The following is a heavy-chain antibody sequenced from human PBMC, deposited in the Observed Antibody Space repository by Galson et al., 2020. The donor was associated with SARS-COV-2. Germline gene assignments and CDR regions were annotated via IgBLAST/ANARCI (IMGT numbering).Heavy chain of an antibody. CDR2: ISYDGSNK. D-gene: IGHD6-19*01. V-gene: IGHV3-30*18. CDR1: VFTFSSYG. CDR3: AKTVAGHYYFYYGMDV. Sequence: TGGSLRLSCAASVFTFSSYGMHWVRQAPGKGLEWVAVISYDGSNKYYADSVKGRFTISRDNSKNTLYLQMNSLRAEDTAVYYCAKTVAGHYYFYYGMDVWGQGTTVTVAS. J-gene: IGHJ6*02.